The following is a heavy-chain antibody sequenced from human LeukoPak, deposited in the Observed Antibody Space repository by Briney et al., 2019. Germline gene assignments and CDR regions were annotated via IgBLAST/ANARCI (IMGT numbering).Heavy chain of an antibody. CDR3: AMEVVPAAMWSLHWFDP. CDR1: GGSISSYY. V-gene: IGHV4-59*08. CDR2: IYYSGST. J-gene: IGHJ5*02. D-gene: IGHD2-2*01. Sequence: SETLSLTCTVSGGSISSYYWSWIRQPPGKGLEWIGYIYYSGSTNYNPSLKSRVTISVDTSKNQFSLKLSSVTAADTAVYYCAMEVVPAAMWSLHWFDPWGQGTLVTVSS.